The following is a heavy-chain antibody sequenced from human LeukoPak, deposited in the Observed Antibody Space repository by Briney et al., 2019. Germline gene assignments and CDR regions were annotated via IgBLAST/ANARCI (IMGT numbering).Heavy chain of an antibody. Sequence: GGSLRLSCVVSGFTFSNYAMSWVRQAPGKGLEWVAVISYDGSNKYYADSVKGRFTISRDNAKNSLYLQMNSLRAEDTAVYYCARGTYRGGFDYWGQGTLVTVSS. D-gene: IGHD3-16*02. V-gene: IGHV3-30-3*01. CDR2: ISYDGSNK. J-gene: IGHJ4*02. CDR3: ARGTYRGGFDY. CDR1: GFTFSNYA.